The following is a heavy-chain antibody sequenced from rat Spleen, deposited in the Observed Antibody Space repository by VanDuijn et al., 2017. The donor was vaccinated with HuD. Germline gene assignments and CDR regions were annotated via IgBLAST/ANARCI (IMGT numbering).Heavy chain of an antibody. Sequence: EVELVESGGGLVQPGRSMKLSCAASGFTFSDYDMAWVRQAPTKGLEWGTSISTSRGTTYYGDSVKARFTISRDNAKSTLYLQMNSLRTEDTATYYCARHGLGSWYFDFWGPGTMVTVSS. CDR2: ISTSRGTT. V-gene: IGHV5-25*01. CDR1: GFTFSDYD. CDR3: ARHGLGSWYFDF. D-gene: IGHD5-1*01. J-gene: IGHJ1*01.